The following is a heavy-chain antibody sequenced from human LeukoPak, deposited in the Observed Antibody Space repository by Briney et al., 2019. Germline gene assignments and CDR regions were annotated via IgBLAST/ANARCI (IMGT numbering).Heavy chain of an antibody. CDR3: ARGTYYYGSGRRNFDY. CDR1: GFIFSDHY. D-gene: IGHD3-10*01. V-gene: IGHV3-33*08. Sequence: GGSLRLSCAASGFIFSDHYMNWVRQAPGKGLEWVAVIWYDGSNKYYADSVKGRFTISRDNSKNTLYLQMNSLRAEDTAVYYCARGTYYYGSGRRNFDYWGQGTLVTVSS. CDR2: IWYDGSNK. J-gene: IGHJ4*02.